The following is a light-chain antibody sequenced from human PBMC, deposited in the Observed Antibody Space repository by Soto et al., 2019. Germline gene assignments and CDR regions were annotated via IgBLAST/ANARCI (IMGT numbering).Light chain of an antibody. CDR3: LLYFGDDQI. J-gene: IGLJ2*01. CDR2: STN. CDR1: TGAVTSGSY. V-gene: IGLV7-43*01. Sequence: QTVVTQEPSLTVSPGGTVTLTCASNTGAVTSGSYPNWLQQKPGQAPRALIYSTNNKHSWTPARFSGSLLGDKAALTLSGVQPEDEAVYYCLLYFGDDQIFGGGTKLPVL.